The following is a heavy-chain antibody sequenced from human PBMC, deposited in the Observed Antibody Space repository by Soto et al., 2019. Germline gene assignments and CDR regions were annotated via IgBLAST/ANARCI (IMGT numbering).Heavy chain of an antibody. CDR1: GFTFSTYS. D-gene: IGHD6-13*01. CDR2: ISSDGTNK. V-gene: IGHV3-30-3*01. CDR3: ARDGGKAVPGTFDY. J-gene: IGHJ4*02. Sequence: QVQLVESGGDVVQPGRSLRLSCAASGFTFSTYSMQWVRQAPDKGLEWVAVISSDGTNKYITDSVKGQFIVSRDNSKNTLYLQMNRLITEDTAVYYCARDGGKAVPGTFDYWGQGTLVTVSS.